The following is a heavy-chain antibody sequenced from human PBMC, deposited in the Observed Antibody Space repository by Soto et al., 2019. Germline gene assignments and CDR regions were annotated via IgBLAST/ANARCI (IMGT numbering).Heavy chain of an antibody. CDR2: ISYDGSNK. CDR1: GFTFSSYA. D-gene: IGHD5-18*01. V-gene: IGHV3-30-3*01. J-gene: IGHJ4*02. CDR3: ARGLWIQLGSPHFDY. Sequence: GGSLRLSCAASGFTFSSYAMHWVRQAPGKGLEWVAVISYDGSNKYYADSVKGRFTISRDNSKNTLYLQMNSLRAEDTAVYYCARGLWIQLGSPHFDYWGQGTLVTVSS.